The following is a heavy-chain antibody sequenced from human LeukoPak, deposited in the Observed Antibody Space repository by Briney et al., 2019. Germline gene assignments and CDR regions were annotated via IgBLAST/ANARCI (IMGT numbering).Heavy chain of an antibody. V-gene: IGHV1-2*02. CDR3: ARGRTRTGYSSGWYHDY. Sequence: ASVTVSCKASGYTFTGYYMHWVRQPPGQGLEWMGWINPNSGGTNYAQKFQGRVTMTRDTSISTAYMELSRLRSDDTAVYYCARGRTRTGYSSGWYHDYWGQGTLVTVSS. J-gene: IGHJ4*02. CDR2: INPNSGGT. CDR1: GYTFTGYY. D-gene: IGHD6-19*01.